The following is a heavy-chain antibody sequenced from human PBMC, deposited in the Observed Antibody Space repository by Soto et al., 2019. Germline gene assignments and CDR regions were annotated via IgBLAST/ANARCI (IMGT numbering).Heavy chain of an antibody. V-gene: IGHV4-34*01. CDR2: INHSGST. J-gene: IGHJ4*02. D-gene: IGHD6-13*01. Sequence: SETLSLTCAVYGGSFSGYYWSWIRQPPGKGLEWIGEINHSGSTNYNPSLKSRVTISVDTSKNQFSLKLSSVTAADTAVYYCARGGDSSSYGDYWGQGTLVTVSS. CDR1: GGSFSGYY. CDR3: ARGGDSSSYGDY.